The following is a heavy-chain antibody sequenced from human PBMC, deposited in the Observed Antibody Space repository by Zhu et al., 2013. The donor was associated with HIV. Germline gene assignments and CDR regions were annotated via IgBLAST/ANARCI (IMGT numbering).Heavy chain of an antibody. D-gene: IGHD4-17*01. Sequence: QVQLTQSGADMKKPGSSVMVSCKVSGDSFSSHIINWVRQAPGQGLEWVGGIIPLFGAPSYAQTFQGRLTISADKSTSTSHMELRSLRAEDTAIYYCARGGEVTSRGFYHAIEVWGQGTMVTVSS. CDR2: IIPLFGAP. V-gene: IGHV1-69*06. J-gene: IGHJ6*02. CDR3: ARGGEVTSRGFYHAIEV. CDR1: GDSFSSHI.